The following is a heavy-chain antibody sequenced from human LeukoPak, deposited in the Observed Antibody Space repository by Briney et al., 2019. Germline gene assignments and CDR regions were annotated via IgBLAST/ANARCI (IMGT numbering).Heavy chain of an antibody. D-gene: IGHD3-10*01. CDR1: GFTFYNAW. Sequence: GGSLRLSCAASGFTFYNAWMNWVRQAPGKGLEWVGRIKSYTDGGTTDYAAPVKGRFTISRDDSENTVYLQMNGLKTEDTAVYYCSKGGWFGDLNVYYFDYWGRGTLVTVPS. V-gene: IGHV3-15*01. CDR2: IKSYTDGGTT. CDR3: SKGGWFGDLNVYYFDY. J-gene: IGHJ4*02.